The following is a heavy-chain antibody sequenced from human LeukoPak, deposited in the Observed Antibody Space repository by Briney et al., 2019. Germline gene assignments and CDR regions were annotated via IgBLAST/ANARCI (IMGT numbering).Heavy chain of an antibody. D-gene: IGHD3-22*01. CDR2: IYYSGST. Sequence: SETLSLTCAVYGGSFSGYYWSWIRQPPGKGLEWIGSIYYSGSTYYNPSLKSRVTISVDTSKNQFSLKLSSVTAADTAVYYCASRHYYDSSGNVDYWGQGTLVTVSS. J-gene: IGHJ4*02. V-gene: IGHV4-34*01. CDR3: ASRHYYDSSGNVDY. CDR1: GGSFSGYY.